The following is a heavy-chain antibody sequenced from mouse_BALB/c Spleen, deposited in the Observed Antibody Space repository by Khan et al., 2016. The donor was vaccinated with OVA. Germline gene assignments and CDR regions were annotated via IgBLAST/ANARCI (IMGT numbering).Heavy chain of an antibody. CDR3: ARSGGSIRWYFDV. V-gene: IGHV5-17*02. D-gene: IGHD1-1*01. CDR2: ISSGSSTI. J-gene: IGHJ1*01. Sequence: EVELVESGGGLVQPGGSRKLSCAASGFTFSSFGMHWVRQAPKKGLEWVAYISSGSSTIYYVDTVKGRFTISRDNPKNTLFLKLNSLRSEDTAMYYCARSGGSIRWYFDVWGAGTSVTVSS. CDR1: GFTFSSFG.